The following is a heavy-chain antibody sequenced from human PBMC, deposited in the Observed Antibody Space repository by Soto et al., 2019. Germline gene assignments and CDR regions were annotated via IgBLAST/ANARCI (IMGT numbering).Heavy chain of an antibody. D-gene: IGHD1-26*01. CDR3: ARHGTRNYFDD. CDR2: ISYSGTT. J-gene: IGHJ4*02. V-gene: IGHV4-59*08. Sequence: SETLSLTCTVSGGSISSYYWSWIRQPPGKGLECIGYISYSGTTNYNPSLKSRVTISVDTSKNQFSLKLSSVTAADTAVYYCARHGTRNYFDDWGQGTLVTVSS. CDR1: GGSISSYY.